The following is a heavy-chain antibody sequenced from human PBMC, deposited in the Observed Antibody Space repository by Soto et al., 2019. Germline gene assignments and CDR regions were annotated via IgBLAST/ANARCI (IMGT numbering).Heavy chain of an antibody. CDR1: GGSISSGCYY. CDR2: IYYSGST. Sequence: PSETLSLTCTVSGGSISSGCYYWTWIRQHPGKGLEWIGYIYYSGSTYYNLSLKSRVTISVDTSKNQFSLKLSSVTAAATAVYYRGRPPFGGDFDYWGQGTLVTVSS. CDR3: GRPPFGGDFDY. D-gene: IGHD2-21*01. J-gene: IGHJ4*02. V-gene: IGHV4-31*03.